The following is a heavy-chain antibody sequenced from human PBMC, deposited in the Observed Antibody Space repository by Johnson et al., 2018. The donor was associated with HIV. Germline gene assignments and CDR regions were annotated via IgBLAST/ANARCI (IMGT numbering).Heavy chain of an antibody. J-gene: IGHJ3*02. V-gene: IGHV3-30-3*02. Sequence: QVQLVESGGGVVQPGRSLRLSCAASGFTFSGYAMHWVRQAPGKGLEWVAVISYDGSNKYYADSVKGRVTISRDNSKNTLYLQMNSLRAEDTAVYYCAKDWPLVATVTADAFDIWGQGTMVTVSS. D-gene: IGHD4-17*01. CDR3: AKDWPLVATVTADAFDI. CDR1: GFTFSGYA. CDR2: ISYDGSNK.